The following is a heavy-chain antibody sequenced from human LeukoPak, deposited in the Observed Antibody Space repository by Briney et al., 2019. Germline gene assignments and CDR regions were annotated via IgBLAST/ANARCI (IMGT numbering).Heavy chain of an antibody. D-gene: IGHD3-9*01. CDR2: IKQDGSEK. CDR3: ARVISSSDWFRLLNLDY. Sequence: GGSLRLSCAASGFAFSSYWMSWVRQAPGKGLEWVANIKQDGSEKYYVDSVKGRFTISRDNAKNSLYLQMNSLRAEDTAVYYCARVISSSDWFRLLNLDYWGQGTLVTVSS. J-gene: IGHJ4*02. CDR1: GFAFSSYW. V-gene: IGHV3-7*01.